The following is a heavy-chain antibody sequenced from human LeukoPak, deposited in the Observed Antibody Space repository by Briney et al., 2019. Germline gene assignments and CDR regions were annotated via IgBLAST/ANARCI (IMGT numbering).Heavy chain of an antibody. D-gene: IGHD1-26*01. V-gene: IGHV1-18*01. CDR2: VSAYSGKT. Sequence: GASLKVSCKASGYTFTSSCINWVRQAPGQGLEWVGFVSAYSGKTSYVQTLQGRVTITTDSSTNTAYMHLTSLRSDDTAVYYCARGDTYYACIDYWGRGTLATVTS. CDR1: GYTFTSSC. CDR3: ARGDTYYACIDY. J-gene: IGHJ4*02.